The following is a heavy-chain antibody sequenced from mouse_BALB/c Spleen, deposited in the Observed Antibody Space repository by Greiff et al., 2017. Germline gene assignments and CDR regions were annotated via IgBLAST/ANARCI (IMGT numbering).Heavy chain of an antibody. CDR3: ARFYYPAWNFDY. J-gene: IGHJ2*01. D-gene: IGHD2-1*01. V-gene: IGHV1S29*02. CDR1: GYTFTDYN. Sequence: VQLQQSGPELVKPGASVKISCKASGYTFTDYNMHWVKQSHGKSLEWIGYIYPYNGGTGYNQKFKSKATLTVDNSSSTAYMELRSLTSEDSAVYYCARFYYPAWNFDYWGQGTTLTVSS. CDR2: IYPYNGGT.